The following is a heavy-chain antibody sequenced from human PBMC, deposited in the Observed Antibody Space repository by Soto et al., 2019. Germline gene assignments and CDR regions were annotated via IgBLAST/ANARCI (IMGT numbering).Heavy chain of an antibody. CDR2: IYYSGNT. J-gene: IGHJ6*01. D-gene: IGHD4-17*01. CDR1: GASINGGGYY. V-gene: IGHV4-31*03. CDR3: ARDPSYGDYSYYGMDV. Sequence: QVQLQESGPGLVKPSQTLSLTCTVSGASINGGGYYWSWIRQHPGKGLEWIGSIYYSGNTYYSPSLKSRVTISVDTSKNHFSLRLTSVTAADTAVYYCARDPSYGDYSYYGMDVW.